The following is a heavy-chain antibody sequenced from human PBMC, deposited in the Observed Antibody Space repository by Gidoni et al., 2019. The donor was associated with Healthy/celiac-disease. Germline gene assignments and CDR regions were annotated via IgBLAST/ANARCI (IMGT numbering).Heavy chain of an antibody. CDR2: ISGSGGST. J-gene: IGHJ6*02. Sequence: EVQLLESGGGLVQPGGSLRLSCAASGFTFSSYARSWVRQAPGKGLEWVSAISGSGGSTYYADSVKGRFTISRDNSKNTLYLQMNSLRAEDTAVYYCAKDPITIFGVAVYYYGMDVWGQGTTVTVSS. D-gene: IGHD3-3*01. CDR1: GFTFSSYA. CDR3: AKDPITIFGVAVYYYGMDV. V-gene: IGHV3-23*01.